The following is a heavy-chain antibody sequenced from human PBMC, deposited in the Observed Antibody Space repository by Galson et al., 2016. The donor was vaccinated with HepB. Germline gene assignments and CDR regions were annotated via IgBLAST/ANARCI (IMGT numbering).Heavy chain of an antibody. CDR1: GFTFSDYY. D-gene: IGHD1-26*01. J-gene: IGHJ4*02. CDR3: ASIPVLKPYSGSYGIH. CDR2: ISPSGDTI. Sequence: SLRLSCAGSGFTFSDYYMSWIRQAPGKGLEWVSYISPSGDTIYYADSVKGRFTISRDNAKNSLYLQMNSLRVDDTAVYYCASIPVLKPYSGSYGIHWGQGTLVTVSS. V-gene: IGHV3-11*01.